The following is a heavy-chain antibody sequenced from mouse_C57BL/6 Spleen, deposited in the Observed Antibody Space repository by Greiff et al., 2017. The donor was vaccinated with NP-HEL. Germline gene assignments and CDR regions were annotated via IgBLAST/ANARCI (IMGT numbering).Heavy chain of an antibody. Sequence: VQLQQSGPELVKPGASVKIPCKASGYTFTDYNMDWVKQSHGKSLEWIGDINPNNGGTIYNQKFKGKATLTVDKSSSTAYMELRSLTSEDTAVYYCARGVYYYGSSPWFAYWGQGTLVTVSA. D-gene: IGHD1-1*01. CDR2: INPNNGGT. CDR1: GYTFTDYN. J-gene: IGHJ3*01. CDR3: ARGVYYYGSSPWFAY. V-gene: IGHV1-18*01.